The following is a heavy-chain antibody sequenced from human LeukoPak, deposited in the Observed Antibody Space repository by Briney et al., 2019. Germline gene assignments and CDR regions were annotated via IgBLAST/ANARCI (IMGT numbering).Heavy chain of an antibody. CDR1: GGSISSGSYY. D-gene: IGHD5-18*01. V-gene: IGHV4-61*02. J-gene: IGHJ3*02. CDR2: IYTSGST. CDR3: ARQLKRYSYGGQYAFDI. Sequence: SETLSLTCTVSGGSISSGSYYWSWIRQPAGKGLEWIGRIYTSGSTNYNPSLKSRVTISVDTSKNQFSLKLSSVTAADTAVYYCARQLKRYSYGGQYAFDIWGQGTMVTVSS.